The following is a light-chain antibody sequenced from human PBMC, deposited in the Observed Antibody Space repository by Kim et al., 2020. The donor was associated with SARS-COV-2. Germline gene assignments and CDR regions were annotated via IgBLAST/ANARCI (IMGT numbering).Light chain of an antibody. CDR3: SSYTRINANVI. Sequence: QSALTQPASVSGSPGQSITISCTGTSSYIGAYNHVAWYQQYPGKVPKLLIFDVTKRPSGVSNRFSVSKSGNTASLTISGLQAEDEADYYCSSYTRINANVIFGGGTQLTVL. CDR2: DVT. CDR1: SSYIGAYNH. V-gene: IGLV2-14*01. J-gene: IGLJ2*01.